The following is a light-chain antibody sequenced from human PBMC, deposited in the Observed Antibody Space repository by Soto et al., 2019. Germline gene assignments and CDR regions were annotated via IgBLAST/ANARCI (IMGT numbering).Light chain of an antibody. V-gene: IGLV2-14*01. CDR1: SSDIGAHNY. CDR3: CSYTTSSTYV. J-gene: IGLJ1*01. Sequence: QSVLTQPASVSGSPGQSITISCTGTSSDIGAHNYVSWHQHHPGKAPRLMIYDVYSQPSDISDRFSGSKSSNTSSLTISGLQAEDEADYYCCSYTTSSTYVFGPGTKVTVL. CDR2: DVY.